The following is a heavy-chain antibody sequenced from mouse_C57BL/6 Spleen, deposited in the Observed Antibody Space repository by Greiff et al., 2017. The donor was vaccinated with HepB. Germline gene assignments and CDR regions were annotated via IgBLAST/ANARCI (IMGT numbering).Heavy chain of an antibody. Sequence: VQLQQSGPVLVKPGASVKMSCKASGYTFTDYYMNWVKQSHGKSLEWIGVINPYNGGTSYNQKFKGKATLTVDKSSSTAYMELNSLTSEDSAVYYCGGYGSSWDYFDYWGQGTTLTVSS. V-gene: IGHV1-19*01. CDR3: GGYGSSWDYFDY. CDR2: INPYNGGT. D-gene: IGHD1-1*01. J-gene: IGHJ2*01. CDR1: GYTFTDYY.